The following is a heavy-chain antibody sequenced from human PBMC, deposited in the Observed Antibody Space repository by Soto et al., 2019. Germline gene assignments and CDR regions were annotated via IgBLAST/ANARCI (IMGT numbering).Heavy chain of an antibody. CDR2: TLPMLSVT. CDR1: GGTFGRFS. D-gene: IGHD2-15*01. J-gene: IGHJ4*02. V-gene: IGHV1-69*01. Sequence: QVQMVQSGAEVKKPGSSVKVSCKTSGGTFGRFSISWVRQAPGQGLEWMGGTLPMLSVTNYAQKFQDRVTIIVVETTRTAYMQLSSLRSDDTAIYYCASNSQYCSGGSCYAYWGQGTLVTVSS. CDR3: ASNSQYCSGGSCYAY.